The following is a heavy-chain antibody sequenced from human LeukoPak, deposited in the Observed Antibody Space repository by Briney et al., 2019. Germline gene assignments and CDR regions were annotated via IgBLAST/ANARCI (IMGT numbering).Heavy chain of an antibody. V-gene: IGHV1-2*02. J-gene: IGHJ4*02. Sequence: ASVKVSCKASGYTFSGYYMHWVRQAPGQGLEWMGWINPNSGDTHYAQNFQGRVTMTRDTSISTAYMEVSRLRSEDTAVYYCARGYSYGRKDYWGQGTLVTVS. CDR2: INPNSGDT. D-gene: IGHD5-18*01. CDR1: GYTFSGYY. CDR3: ARGYSYGRKDY.